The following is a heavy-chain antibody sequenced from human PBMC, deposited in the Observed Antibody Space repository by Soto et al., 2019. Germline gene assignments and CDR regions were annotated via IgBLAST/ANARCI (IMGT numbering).Heavy chain of an antibody. D-gene: IGHD1-1*01. Sequence: QVQLVQSGAEVTKPGASVKVSCKASGYTFTSYDINWVRQATGQGLEWMGWMSTNGGATGLDQKFQGRVTMTRDTSINTAYMELSNLRSEDTAIYYCARGVDAGVDVWGQGTTVTVSS. CDR2: MSTNGGAT. CDR1: GYTFTSYD. V-gene: IGHV1-8*01. J-gene: IGHJ6*02. CDR3: ARGVDAGVDV.